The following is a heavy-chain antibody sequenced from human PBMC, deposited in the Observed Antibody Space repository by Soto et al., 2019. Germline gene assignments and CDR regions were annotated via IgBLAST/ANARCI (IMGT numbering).Heavy chain of an antibody. J-gene: IGHJ3*02. CDR1: GFTFSSYW. D-gene: IGHD3-22*01. Sequence: GGSLRLSCAASGFTFSSYWMSWVRRAPGKGLEWVANIKQDGSEKYYVDSVKGRFTISRDNAKNSLYLQMNSLRAEDTAVYYCARDQYYYDSSGWDAFDIWGQGTMVTVSS. CDR3: ARDQYYYDSSGWDAFDI. V-gene: IGHV3-7*04. CDR2: IKQDGSEK.